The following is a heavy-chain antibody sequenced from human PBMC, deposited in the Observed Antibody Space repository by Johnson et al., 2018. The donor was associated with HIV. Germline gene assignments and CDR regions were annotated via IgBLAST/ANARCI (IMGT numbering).Heavy chain of an antibody. CDR2: IKQDGSEK. CDR3: ASSCSGAGEDAFDI. CDR1: GFTFSHNW. J-gene: IGHJ3*02. D-gene: IGHD1-26*01. Sequence: VQLVESGGDLVQPGGSLRLSCVGSGFTFSHNWMSWVRQAPGKGPEWVANIKQDGSEKYYVDSVKGRFTISRDNAKNSLYLQMNSLRAEDTAVYYCASSCSGAGEDAFDIWGQGTMVTVSS. V-gene: IGHV3-7*03.